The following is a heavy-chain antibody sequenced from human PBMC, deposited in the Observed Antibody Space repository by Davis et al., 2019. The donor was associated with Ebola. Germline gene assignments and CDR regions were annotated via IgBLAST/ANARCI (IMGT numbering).Heavy chain of an antibody. CDR3: AGGELWLHY. Sequence: ASVKVSCKASGYTFTGYYMHWVRQAPGQGLEWMGRINPNSGGTNYAQKFQGRVTMTRDTSISTAYMELSSLRSEDTAVYYCAGGELWLHYWGQGTLVTVSS. J-gene: IGHJ4*02. V-gene: IGHV1-2*06. D-gene: IGHD5-18*01. CDR1: GYTFTGYY. CDR2: INPNSGGT.